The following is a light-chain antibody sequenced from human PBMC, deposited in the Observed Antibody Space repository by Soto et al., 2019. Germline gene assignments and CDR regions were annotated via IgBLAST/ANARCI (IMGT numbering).Light chain of an antibody. CDR1: SSDVGAYKY. Sequence: QSALTQPRSVSGSPGQSVTISCTGTSSDVGAYKYVSWYQQHPGKDPKLMISDVSKRLLGVPDRFSGSKSGNTASLTISGLQAEDEADYYCCSYAGTYTMVFGGGTKLTVL. J-gene: IGLJ2*01. V-gene: IGLV2-11*01. CDR3: CSYAGTYTMV. CDR2: DVS.